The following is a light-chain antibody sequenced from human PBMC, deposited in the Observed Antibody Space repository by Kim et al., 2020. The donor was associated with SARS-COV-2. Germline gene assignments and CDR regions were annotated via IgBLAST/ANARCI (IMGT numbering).Light chain of an antibody. V-gene: IGKV2-28*01. CDR1: QSLLYSNGDHY. Sequence: GAPATIPCRSSQSLLYSNGDHYLSWYLQKPGQSPQPLIYLVSNRASGVHDRFSGSGSGTDFTLEISRVEAEDIGVYFCMQTLQTPTFGQGTKLEF. CDR3: MQTLQTPT. J-gene: IGKJ2*01. CDR2: LVS.